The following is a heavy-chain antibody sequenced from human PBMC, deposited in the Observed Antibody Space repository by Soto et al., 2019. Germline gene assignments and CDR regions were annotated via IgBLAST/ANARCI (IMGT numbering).Heavy chain of an antibody. CDR2: INSDGSST. Sequence: EVQLVESGGGLVQPGGSLRLSCVVSGFTFSSSWMHWVRQGPGKGLVWVSRINSDGSSTNYADSVKGRFTTSRDNAKNILYLQMNSLRAEDTALYYCVTGWADYWGQGTLVTVSS. D-gene: IGHD1-26*01. CDR3: VTGWADY. CDR1: GFTFSSSW. V-gene: IGHV3-74*01. J-gene: IGHJ4*02.